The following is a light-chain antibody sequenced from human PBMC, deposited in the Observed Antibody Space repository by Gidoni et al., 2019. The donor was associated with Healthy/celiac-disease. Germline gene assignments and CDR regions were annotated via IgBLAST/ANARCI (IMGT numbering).Light chain of an antibody. V-gene: IGKV1-33*01. CDR2: DAS. CDR3: QQYDNLPRT. J-gene: IGKJ4*01. CDR1: QDISNY. Sequence: DIQMTQSPSSLSASVGDRVTITCQASQDISNYLNWYQQKPGKAPKLLIYDASNLETGVPSRFSGSGSGTDFTFTISSLQPEDIATYYCQQYDNLPRTFGGXT.